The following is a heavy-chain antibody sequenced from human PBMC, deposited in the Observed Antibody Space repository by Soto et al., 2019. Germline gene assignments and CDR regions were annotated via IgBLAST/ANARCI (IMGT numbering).Heavy chain of an antibody. Sequence: PGGSPRLSCAASGFTFSSYAMSWVRQAPGKGLEWVSAISGSGGSTYYADSVKGRFTISRDNSKNTLYLQMNSLRAEDTAVYYCAKDPPKQKRGYIALNTDYWGQGTLVTVSS. CDR1: GFTFSSYA. V-gene: IGHV3-23*01. D-gene: IGHD3-16*02. CDR2: ISGSGGST. CDR3: AKDPPKQKRGYIALNTDY. J-gene: IGHJ4*02.